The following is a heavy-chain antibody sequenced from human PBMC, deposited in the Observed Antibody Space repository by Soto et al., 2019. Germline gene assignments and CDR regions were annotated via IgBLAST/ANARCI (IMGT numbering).Heavy chain of an antibody. J-gene: IGHJ4*02. D-gene: IGHD4-17*01. CDR1: GYIFNSFG. CDR3: ARRLTTGEIDY. CDR2: ISAYTGNT. Sequence: QVQLVQSGGEVKKPGASVKVSCKASGYIFNSFGISWVRQAPGQGLEWMGWISAYTGNTKYAQNFQGRVTMTTDTSTSTAYMERRSLRSDATAVYYCARRLTTGEIDYWGQGTLVTVSS. V-gene: IGHV1-18*01.